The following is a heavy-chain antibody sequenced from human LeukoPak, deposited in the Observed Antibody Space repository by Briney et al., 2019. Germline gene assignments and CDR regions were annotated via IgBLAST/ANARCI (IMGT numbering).Heavy chain of an antibody. CDR3: AKGTKPVMTIPDY. D-gene: IGHD1/OR15-1a*01. J-gene: IGHJ4*02. Sequence: GGSLRLSCAASGFTFSRYSLNWVRQAPGKGLEWVSSISISSNYIYYGDSVKGRFTISRDNAKNSLYLQMNSLRVEDTAVYYCAKGTKPVMTIPDYWGQGILVTVSS. CDR1: GFTFSRYS. CDR2: ISISSNYI. V-gene: IGHV3-21*01.